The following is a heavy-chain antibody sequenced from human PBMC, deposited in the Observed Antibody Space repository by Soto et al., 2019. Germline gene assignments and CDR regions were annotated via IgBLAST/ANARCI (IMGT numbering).Heavy chain of an antibody. D-gene: IGHD2-8*01. CDR2: ISYDGNNE. CDR3: AKDRATMAVYYFYGMDV. CDR1: GFTFSHYA. J-gene: IGHJ6*02. Sequence: GGSLRLSCAATGFTFSHYAMHWVRQSPGKGLEWVAVISYDGNNEYSADSVKGRFTISRDNSKNTLYLQMVSLRPEDAAVYYCAKDRATMAVYYFYGMDVWGQGTTVTVSS. V-gene: IGHV3-30*18.